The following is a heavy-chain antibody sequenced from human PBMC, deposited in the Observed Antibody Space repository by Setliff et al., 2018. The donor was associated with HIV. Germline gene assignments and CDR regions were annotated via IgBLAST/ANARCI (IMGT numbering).Heavy chain of an antibody. Sequence: NPSETLSLTCTVADGSINTGSYYWSWVRQPAGRGLEWIGRIYTSGSTNYNPSLKSRVTMSVDTSKNQFSLNLTSVTAADTAVYYCARGRFVGFDYWGQGTLVTVSS. CDR1: DGSINTGSYY. CDR3: ARGRFVGFDY. J-gene: IGHJ4*02. CDR2: IYTSGST. V-gene: IGHV4-61*02. D-gene: IGHD3-16*02.